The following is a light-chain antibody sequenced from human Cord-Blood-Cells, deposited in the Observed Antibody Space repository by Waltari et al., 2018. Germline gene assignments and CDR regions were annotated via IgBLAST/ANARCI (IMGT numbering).Light chain of an antibody. CDR1: SSDVGSYNL. V-gene: IGLV2-23*01. Sequence: QSALTQPASVSGSPGQSITISCTGTSSDVGSYNLVSWYQQHPGKAPKLMIYEGSKRPSVVSKRCCGSKSGNTASLAISGLQAEDEAESYCCSYAGSSTYVFGTGTKVTFL. CDR2: EGS. CDR3: CSYAGSSTYV. J-gene: IGLJ1*01.